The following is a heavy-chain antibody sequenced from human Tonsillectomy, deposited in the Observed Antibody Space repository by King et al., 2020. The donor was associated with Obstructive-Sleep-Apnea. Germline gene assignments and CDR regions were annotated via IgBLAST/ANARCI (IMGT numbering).Heavy chain of an antibody. D-gene: IGHD6-13*01. CDR2: IYYSGST. CDR3: ALAAGQNWYFDL. Sequence: PLQESGPGLVKPSETLSLTCTVSGGSISSSSYYWGWIRQPPGKGLEWIGSIYYSGSTYYNPSLKSRVTISVDTSKNQFSLKLSPVTAADTAVYYCALAAGQNWYFDLWGGGTLVTVSS. CDR1: GGSISSSSYY. J-gene: IGHJ2*01. V-gene: IGHV4-39*01.